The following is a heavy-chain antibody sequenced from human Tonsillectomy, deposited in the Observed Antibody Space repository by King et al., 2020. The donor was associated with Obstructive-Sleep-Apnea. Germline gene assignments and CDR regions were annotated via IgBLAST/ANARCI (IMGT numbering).Heavy chain of an antibody. CDR2: IVVGSGNT. Sequence: MQLVQSGPEVXKPGTSVXVSCKASGFTFTSSAVQWVRQARGQRLEWIGWIVVGSGNTNYAQKFQERVTITRDMSTSTAYMELSSLRSEDTAVYYCAAMGLGYCSGGSCYWGDYWGQGTLVTVSS. J-gene: IGHJ4*02. V-gene: IGHV1-58*01. CDR3: AAMGLGYCSGGSCYWGDY. CDR1: GFTFTSSA. D-gene: IGHD2-15*01.